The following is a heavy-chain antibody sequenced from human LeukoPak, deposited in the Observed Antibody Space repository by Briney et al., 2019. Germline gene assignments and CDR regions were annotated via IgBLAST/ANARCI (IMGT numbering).Heavy chain of an antibody. V-gene: IGHV4-39*07. CDR1: GGSISSSSYY. D-gene: IGHD3-3*01. CDR2: IYYSGST. Sequence: SETLSLTCTVSGGSISSSSYYWGWIRQPPGKGLEWIGSIYYSGSTYYNPSLKSRVTISVDTSKNQFSLKLSSVTAADTAVYYCARGSPSYYDFWSGYSGGDAFDIWGQGTMVTVSS. J-gene: IGHJ3*02. CDR3: ARGSPSYYDFWSGYSGGDAFDI.